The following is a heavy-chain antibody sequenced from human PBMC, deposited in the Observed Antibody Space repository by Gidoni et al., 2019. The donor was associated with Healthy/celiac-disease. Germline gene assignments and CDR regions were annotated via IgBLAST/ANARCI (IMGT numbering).Heavy chain of an antibody. CDR1: GFTVSSNY. Sequence: EVQLVETGGGLIQPGGSLGPSCAASGFTVSSNYMSWVRQAPGKGLEWVSVIYSGGSTYYADSVKGRFTISRDNSKNTLYLQMNSLRAEDTAVYYCANFNDYGDFLDYWGQGTVVTVSS. V-gene: IGHV3-53*02. CDR3: ANFNDYGDFLDY. J-gene: IGHJ4*02. D-gene: IGHD4-17*01. CDR2: IYSGGST.